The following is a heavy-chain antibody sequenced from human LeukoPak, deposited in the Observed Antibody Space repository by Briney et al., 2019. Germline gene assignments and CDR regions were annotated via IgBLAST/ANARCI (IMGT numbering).Heavy chain of an antibody. D-gene: IGHD1-1*01. Sequence: PGGSLRLSCAASGFTFSSYAMSWVRQAPGKGLEWVSAISGSGGSTYYADSVKGRFTISRDNSKNTLYLQMNSLRAEDTAVYYCAKFSGFYNWNDRHAFDIWGQGTMVTVSS. CDR3: AKFSGFYNWNDRHAFDI. V-gene: IGHV3-23*01. CDR2: ISGSGGST. CDR1: GFTFSSYA. J-gene: IGHJ3*02.